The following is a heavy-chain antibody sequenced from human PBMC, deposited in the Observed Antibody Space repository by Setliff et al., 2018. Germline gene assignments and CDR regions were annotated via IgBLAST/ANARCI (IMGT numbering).Heavy chain of an antibody. CDR2: MHSDDRSI. D-gene: IGHD1-26*01. V-gene: IGHV3-74*03. J-gene: IGHJ4*02. Sequence: PGGSLRLSCAASGFIFSGYWMHWVRQAPGKGLMRVSRMHSDDRSITYADSVKGRFTISRDNAKNMLYLQMNSLRAEDTAVYYCVREGGNYFPLDYWGLGTLVTVSS. CDR3: VREGGNYFPLDY. CDR1: GFIFSGYW.